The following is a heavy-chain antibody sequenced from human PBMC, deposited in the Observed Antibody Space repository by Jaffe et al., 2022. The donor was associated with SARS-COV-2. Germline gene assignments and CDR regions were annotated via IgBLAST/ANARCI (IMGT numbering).Heavy chain of an antibody. D-gene: IGHD1-20*01. CDR2: INQDGSQT. Sequence: VQLVESGGGLVQPGGSLRLSCAVSGFTFSSFWMTWVRQAPGKGLEFVADINQDGSQTRYLDSVKGRFTISRDNGKGSLYLQMGSLRADDTAVYYCAKDNWNQRGIDGFDVWGQGTMVTVSS. CDR3: AKDNWNQRGIDGFDV. CDR1: GFTFSSFW. J-gene: IGHJ3*01. V-gene: IGHV3-7*03.